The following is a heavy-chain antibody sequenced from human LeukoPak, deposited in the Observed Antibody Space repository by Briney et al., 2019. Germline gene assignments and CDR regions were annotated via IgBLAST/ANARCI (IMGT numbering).Heavy chain of an antibody. CDR2: IYPGDSDT. Sequence: GEPLKISCKGSGYSFTSYWIGWVRQMPGKGLEWMGIIYPGDSDTRYSPSFQGQVTISADKSISTAYLQWSSLKASDTAMYYCARHHIAYSSSWYLDYWGQGTLVTVSS. CDR1: GYSFTSYW. D-gene: IGHD6-13*01. J-gene: IGHJ4*02. V-gene: IGHV5-51*01. CDR3: ARHHIAYSSSWYLDY.